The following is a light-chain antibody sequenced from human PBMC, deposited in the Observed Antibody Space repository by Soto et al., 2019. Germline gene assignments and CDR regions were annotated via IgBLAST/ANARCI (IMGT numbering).Light chain of an antibody. J-gene: IGKJ2*01. V-gene: IGKV3-11*01. CDR1: QSGSSL. CDR2: DAS. CDR3: QHRSDGPLT. Sequence: EIVLTQSPATLTSSPGERATLSCRASQSGSSLLAWYQQKPGQAPRLLIYDASNRATGIPARFSGSGSGTDFTLNISSLEPEDFAVYYCQHRSDGPLTFGQGTKLEIK.